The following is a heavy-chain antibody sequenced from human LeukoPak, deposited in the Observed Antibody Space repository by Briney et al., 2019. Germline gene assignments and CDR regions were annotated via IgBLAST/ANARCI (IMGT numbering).Heavy chain of an antibody. D-gene: IGHD3-22*01. V-gene: IGHV3-7*01. Sequence: PGGSLRLSCAASGFTFSSYWMSWVRQAPGKGLEWVANIKQDGSEKYYVDSVKGRFTISRDNAKNSLYLQMNSLRAEDTAVYYCARDPYCYDSSGYYSLFDYWGQGTLVTVSS. CDR1: GFTFSSYW. J-gene: IGHJ4*02. CDR2: IKQDGSEK. CDR3: ARDPYCYDSSGYYSLFDY.